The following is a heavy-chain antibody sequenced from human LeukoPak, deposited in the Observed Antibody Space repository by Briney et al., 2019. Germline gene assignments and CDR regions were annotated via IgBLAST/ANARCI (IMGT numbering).Heavy chain of an antibody. CDR2: INSDGSST. Sequence: GGSLRLSCAASGFTFSSYWMHWVRQAPGKGLVWVSRINSDGSSTSYADSVKGRFTISRDNAKNSLYLLMNSLRAEDTAVYYCASQPVATPFDYWGQGTLVTVSS. CDR3: ASQPVATPFDY. J-gene: IGHJ4*02. V-gene: IGHV3-74*01. CDR1: GFTFSSYW. D-gene: IGHD5-12*01.